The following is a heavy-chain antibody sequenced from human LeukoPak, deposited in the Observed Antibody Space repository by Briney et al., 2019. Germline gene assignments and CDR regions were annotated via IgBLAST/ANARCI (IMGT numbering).Heavy chain of an antibody. Sequence: GESLKISCKGSGYTFTNYWIGWVRQMPGKGLEWMGIIYPGDSDTRYSPSFQGQVTISADKSSSTAYLQWSSLKASDTAMYYCARQRMASIAVAGISSWFDPWGQGTLVTVSS. CDR2: IYPGDSDT. CDR3: ARQRMASIAVAGISSWFDP. J-gene: IGHJ5*02. D-gene: IGHD6-19*01. CDR1: GYTFTNYW. V-gene: IGHV5-51*01.